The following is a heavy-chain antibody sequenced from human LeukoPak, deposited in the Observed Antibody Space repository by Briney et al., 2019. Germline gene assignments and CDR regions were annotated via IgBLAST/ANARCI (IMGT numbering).Heavy chain of an antibody. CDR1: DGSISTYY. D-gene: IGHD5-18*01. V-gene: IGHV4-59*01. CDR3: ARGRLWDGTFDY. J-gene: IGHJ4*02. CDR2: IYYSGNT. Sequence: SETLSLTCTVSDGSISTYYWRWLRQPPGKGLECIGYIYYSGNTNYNPSLKSRVTISVHTSKNQFSLKLTSVTAADTAVYYCARGRLWDGTFDYWGQGTLVTVSS.